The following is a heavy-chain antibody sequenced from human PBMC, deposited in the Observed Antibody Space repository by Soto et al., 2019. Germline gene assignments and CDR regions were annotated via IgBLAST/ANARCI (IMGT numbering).Heavy chain of an antibody. Sequence: QVQLVQSGAEVKKPGASVKVSCKASGYTFTNYGITWVRQAPGQGLEWMGWISAYSGNTDYAHNLQGRVTMTTDTSPSTGYMEVRSLRSDDTAVYFCSRGAAYSSTWVPDYWGQGTLVTVSS. J-gene: IGHJ4*02. CDR1: GYTFTNYG. V-gene: IGHV1-18*01. CDR3: SRGAAYSSTWVPDY. D-gene: IGHD6-13*01. CDR2: ISAYSGNT.